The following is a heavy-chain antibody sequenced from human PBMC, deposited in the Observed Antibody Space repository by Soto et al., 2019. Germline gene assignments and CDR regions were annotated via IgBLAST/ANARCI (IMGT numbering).Heavy chain of an antibody. V-gene: IGHV3-30*18. CDR1: GFTFSAYG. CDR2: ISNDGSSK. CDR3: AKGTCGSGYCSFDS. J-gene: IGHJ5*01. D-gene: IGHD2-15*01. Sequence: QVQLVESGGGVVQPGRSLRLSCAASGFTFSAYGMHWVRQAPGKGPEWVSVISNDGSSKVYVGSVKGRFTISRDNYKNTLYLQMDSLRAEDTAAYYCAKGTCGSGYCSFDSWGQGTLVTVSS.